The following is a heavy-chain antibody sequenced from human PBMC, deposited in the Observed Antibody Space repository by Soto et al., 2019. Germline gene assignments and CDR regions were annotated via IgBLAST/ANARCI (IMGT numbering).Heavy chain of an antibody. J-gene: IGHJ4*02. Sequence: SESLRLPCAAYGCNFRSYAFSWIRQAPGKGLEWIGEINHSGSTNYNPSLKSRVTISVDTSKNQFSLKLTSVTAADTAVYYCATDYARLDYWGQGTLVTVSS. CDR3: ATDYARLDY. D-gene: IGHD4-17*01. CDR2: INHSGST. V-gene: IGHV4-34*01. CDR1: GCNFRSYA.